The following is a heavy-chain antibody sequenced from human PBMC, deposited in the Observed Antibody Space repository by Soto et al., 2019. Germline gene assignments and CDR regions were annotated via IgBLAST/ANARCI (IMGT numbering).Heavy chain of an antibody. Sequence: QVQLVQSGAEVKKPGASVEVSCKASGYTFTSYYMHWVRQAPGQGLEWMAIINPSGGSTSYAQKFQGRVTMTRDTSTSTVYMELSSLRSEDTAVYYCAREALAYCGGDCYSGTSWYLDLWGRGTLVTVSS. D-gene: IGHD2-21*02. V-gene: IGHV1-46*01. CDR1: GYTFTSYY. CDR2: INPSGGST. J-gene: IGHJ2*01. CDR3: AREALAYCGGDCYSGTSWYLDL.